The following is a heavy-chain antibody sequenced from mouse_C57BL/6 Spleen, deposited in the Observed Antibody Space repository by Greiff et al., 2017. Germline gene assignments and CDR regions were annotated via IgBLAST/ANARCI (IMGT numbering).Heavy chain of an antibody. CDR1: GYTFTEYT. D-gene: IGHD4-1*01. CDR3: ARHEGTGTEFAY. CDR2: FYPGRGSI. V-gene: IGHV1-62-2*01. Sequence: QVQLQQSGAELVKPGASVKLSCTASGYTFTEYTIHWVKQRSGQGLEWIGWFYPGRGSIKYNEKFQDKATLTADKASSTVYMELSRLTSEDSAVYFCARHEGTGTEFAYWGQGTLVTVSA. J-gene: IGHJ3*01.